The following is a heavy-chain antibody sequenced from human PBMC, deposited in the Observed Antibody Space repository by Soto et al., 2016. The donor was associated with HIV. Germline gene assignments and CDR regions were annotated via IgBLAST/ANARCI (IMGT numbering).Heavy chain of an antibody. J-gene: IGHJ5*02. CDR1: GFTFSSYA. V-gene: IGHV3-23*01. Sequence: EVQLLESGGGLVQPGGSLRLSCAASGFTFSSYAMSWVRQAPGKGLEWVSAISGSGGSTYYADSVKGRFTISRDNSKNTLYLQMNSLRAEDTAVYYCAKGGEQQLVWGDWFDPWGQGTLVTVSS. CDR3: AKGGEQQLVWGDWFDP. D-gene: IGHD6-13*01. CDR2: ISGSGGST.